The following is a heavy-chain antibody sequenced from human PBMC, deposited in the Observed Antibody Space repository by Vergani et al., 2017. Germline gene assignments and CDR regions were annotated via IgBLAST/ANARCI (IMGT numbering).Heavy chain of an antibody. CDR1: GFTFSSYA. CDR3: ARDRGGLQELRRPYYFDY. Sequence: EVQLLESGGGLVQPGGSLRLSCAASGFTFSSYAMSWVRQAPGKGLEWVSAISGSGSTIYYADSVKGRFTISRDNAKNSLYLQMNSLRAEDTAVYYCARDRGGLQELRRPYYFDYWGQGTLVTVSS. J-gene: IGHJ4*02. CDR2: ISGSGSTI. V-gene: IGHV3-23*01. D-gene: IGHD2-15*01.